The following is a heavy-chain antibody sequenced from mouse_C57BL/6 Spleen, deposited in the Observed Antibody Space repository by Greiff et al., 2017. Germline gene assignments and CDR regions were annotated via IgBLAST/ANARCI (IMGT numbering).Heavy chain of an antibody. V-gene: IGHV1-55*01. CDR3: AREGLRTSY. Sequence: QVQLQQPGAELVKPGASVKMSCKASGYTFTSYWITWVKQRPGQGLEWIGEIYPGSGSTNYNEKFKSKATLTVDTSSSTAYMQLRSLTSEDSAVYYCAREGLRTSYWGQGTTLTVSS. D-gene: IGHD2-4*01. J-gene: IGHJ2*01. CDR1: GYTFTSYW. CDR2: IYPGSGST.